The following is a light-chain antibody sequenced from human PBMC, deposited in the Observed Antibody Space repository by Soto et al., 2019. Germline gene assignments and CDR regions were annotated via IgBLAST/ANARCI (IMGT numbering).Light chain of an antibody. V-gene: IGKV1-9*01. CDR2: AAS. CDR1: QGISSY. J-gene: IGKJ5*01. CDR3: QQANSFPT. Sequence: DIQLTQSPSFLSASLGDRVTITCRASQGISSYLAWYQQKPGKAPKLLIYAASSLQSGVPSRFSGSGSGTDFTLTISSLQPEDFATYYCQQANSFPTFGQGTRLEIK.